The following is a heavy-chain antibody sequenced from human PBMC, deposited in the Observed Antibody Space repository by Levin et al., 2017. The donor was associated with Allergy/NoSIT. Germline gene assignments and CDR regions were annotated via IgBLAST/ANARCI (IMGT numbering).Heavy chain of an antibody. CDR3: THSLQDSSGWYGALDY. CDR1: GFTFSNAW. Sequence: GGSLRLSCAASGFTFSNAWIICFLPPPLKGLEWVGRIKRKTDGGTTDYAAPVKGRFTISRDDSKNTLYLQMNSLKTEDTAVYYCTHSLQDSSGWYGALDYWGQGTLVTVSS. V-gene: IGHV3-15*01. J-gene: IGHJ4*02. CDR2: IKRKTDGGTT. D-gene: IGHD6-19*01.